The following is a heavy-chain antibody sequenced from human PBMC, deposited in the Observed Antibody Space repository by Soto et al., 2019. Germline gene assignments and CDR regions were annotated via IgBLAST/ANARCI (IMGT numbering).Heavy chain of an antibody. V-gene: IGHV1-18*01. D-gene: IGHD3-9*01. CDR2: ISAYNGNT. J-gene: IGHJ5*02. CDR1: GYTFTSYG. Sequence: ASVKVSCKASGYTFTSYGISWVRQAPGQGLEWMGWISAYNGNTNYAQKLQGRVTMTTDTSTSTAYMELRSLRSDDTAVYYCARAKNYDILTGYYRSQFFYWFDPWGQGTLVTVSS. CDR3: ARAKNYDILTGYYRSQFFYWFDP.